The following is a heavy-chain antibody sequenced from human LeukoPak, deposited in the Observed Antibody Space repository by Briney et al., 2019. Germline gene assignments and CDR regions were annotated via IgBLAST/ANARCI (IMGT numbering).Heavy chain of an antibody. CDR3: ARATPTEVVRWTGAEYFQH. V-gene: IGHV3-7*01. CDR2: IKQDGSEK. CDR1: GFTFSSYW. Sequence: GGSLRLSCAASGFTFSSYWMSWVRQAPGKGLEWVANIKQDGSEKYYVDPVKGRFTISRDNAKNSLYLQMNSLRAEDTAVYYCARATPTEVVRWTGAEYFQHWGQGTLVTVSS. J-gene: IGHJ1*01. D-gene: IGHD2-15*01.